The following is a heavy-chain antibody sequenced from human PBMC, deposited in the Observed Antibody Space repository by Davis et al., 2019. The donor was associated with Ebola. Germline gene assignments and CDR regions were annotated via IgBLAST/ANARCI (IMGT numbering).Heavy chain of an antibody. J-gene: IGHJ4*02. CDR1: GFIFNRFT. CDR2: IWYDGSNK. D-gene: IGHD3-3*01. Sequence: PGGSLRLSCAASGFIFNRFTMNWVRQAPGKGLEWVALIWYDGSNKYYADSVKGRFTISRDNSKNTLYLQMNSLRAEDTAVYYCARGGLRYYDFWSGYRESYYFDCWGQGALVTVSS. V-gene: IGHV3-33*07. CDR3: ARGGLRYYDFWSGYRESYYFDC.